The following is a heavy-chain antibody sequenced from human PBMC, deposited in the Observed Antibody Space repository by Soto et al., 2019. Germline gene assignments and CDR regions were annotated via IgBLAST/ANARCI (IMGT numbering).Heavy chain of an antibody. CDR3: AKDLVSYYDSSGYSHYYYGMDV. CDR2: ISYDGSNK. V-gene: IGHV3-30*18. J-gene: IGHJ6*02. CDR1: GFTFSSYG. D-gene: IGHD3-22*01. Sequence: GGSLRLSCAASGFTFSSYGMHWVRQAPGKGLEWVAVISYDGSNKYYADSVKGRFTISRDNSKNTLYLQMNSLRAEDTAVYYCAKDLVSYYDSSGYSHYYYGMDVWGQGTTVTVSS.